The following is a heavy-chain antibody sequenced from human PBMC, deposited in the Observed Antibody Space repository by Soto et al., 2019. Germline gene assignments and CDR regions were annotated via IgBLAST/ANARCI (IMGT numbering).Heavy chain of an antibody. J-gene: IGHJ6*02. V-gene: IGHV1-3*01. D-gene: IGHD3-3*01. Sequence: RASVKVSCKASGYTFTSYAMHWVRQAPGQRLEWMGWINAGNGNTKYSQKFQGRVTITRDTSASTAYMELSSLRSEDTAVYYCARVPYDFWSGYFGGMDVWGQGTTVTVSS. CDR3: ARVPYDFWSGYFGGMDV. CDR1: GYTFTSYA. CDR2: INAGNGNT.